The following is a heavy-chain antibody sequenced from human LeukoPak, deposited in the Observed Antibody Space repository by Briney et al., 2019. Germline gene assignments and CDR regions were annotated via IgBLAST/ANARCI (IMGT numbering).Heavy chain of an antibody. J-gene: IGHJ3*02. CDR3: ARAHVTGVDAFDI. V-gene: IGHV3-7*01. CDR1: GFIFSNYW. D-gene: IGHD2-21*02. Sequence: GGSLRLSCAASGFIFSNYWMSWVRQAPGKGLEGVANIKKDGSEKYYVDSVKGRFTISRDNAKNSLFLLLNSLRAEDTAVYYCARAHVTGVDAFDIWGPGTTAIVSS. CDR2: IKKDGSEK.